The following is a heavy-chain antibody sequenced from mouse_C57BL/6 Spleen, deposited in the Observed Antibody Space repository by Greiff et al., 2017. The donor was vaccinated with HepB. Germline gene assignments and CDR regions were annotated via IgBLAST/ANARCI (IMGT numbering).Heavy chain of an antibody. Sequence: VKLQQPGAELVMPGASVKLSCKASGYTFTSYWMHWVKQRPGQGLEWIGEIDPSDSYTNYNQKFKGKSTLTVDKSSSTAYMQLSSLTSEDSAVYYCAREGDDGYYDYWGQGTTLTVSS. CDR2: IDPSDSYT. CDR3: AREGDDGYYDY. D-gene: IGHD2-3*01. V-gene: IGHV1-69*01. CDR1: GYTFTSYW. J-gene: IGHJ2*01.